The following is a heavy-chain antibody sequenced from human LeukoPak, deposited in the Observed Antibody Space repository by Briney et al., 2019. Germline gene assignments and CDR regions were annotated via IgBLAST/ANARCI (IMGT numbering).Heavy chain of an antibody. D-gene: IGHD2-2*01. J-gene: IGHJ4*02. CDR1: GGSISSSSYY. V-gene: IGHV4-39*01. Sequence: PSETLSLTCTVSGGSISSSSYYWAWIRQPPGKGLEWIGSIYNSWSTSYNPSLKSRVAMSVDTSKNQFSLRLSSVTAADTAVYYCARNITSLIPAGYFDYWGQGTLVAVSS. CDR2: IYNSWST. CDR3: ARNITSLIPAGYFDY.